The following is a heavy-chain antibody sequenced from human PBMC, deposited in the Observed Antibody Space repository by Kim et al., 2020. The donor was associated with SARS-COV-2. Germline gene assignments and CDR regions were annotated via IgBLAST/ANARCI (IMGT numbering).Heavy chain of an antibody. V-gene: IGHV1-8*01. CDR3: ARGLALDF. D-gene: IGHD3-3*02. CDR2: SGNT. Sequence: SGNTGYAQKFQGRVTMTRDTSISTAYMELSSLRSDDTAVYYCARGLALDFWGQGSLVTVSS. J-gene: IGHJ4*02.